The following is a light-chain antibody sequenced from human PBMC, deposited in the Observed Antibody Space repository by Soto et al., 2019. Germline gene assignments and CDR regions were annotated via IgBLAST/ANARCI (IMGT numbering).Light chain of an antibody. CDR2: RAA. CDR1: QSVSSGY. J-gene: IGKJ1*01. CDR3: QQYGSSLWT. V-gene: IGKV3-20*01. Sequence: EIVLTQSPGIMSLSPGERAIILCRASQSVSSGYLAWYQQKPGQAPRLLISRAASRATGIPDRFSGSGSGTDFTLTISRLEPEDVGVYYCQQYGSSLWTFGQGTKVDIK.